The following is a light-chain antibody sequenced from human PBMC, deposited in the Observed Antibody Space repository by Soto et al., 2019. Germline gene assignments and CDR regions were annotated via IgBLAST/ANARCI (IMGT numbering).Light chain of an antibody. J-gene: IGLJ3*02. Sequence: QSVLTQPPSVSGAPGQTITISCTGSSSNIGAGYDVHWYQQLPGRAPKLLIYGNNNRPSGVPDRFSGSKSGTSASLAITGLRAEDEADYYCQSYDNILSGPLFGGGTKVTVL. V-gene: IGLV1-40*01. CDR1: SSNIGAGYD. CDR3: QSYDNILSGPL. CDR2: GNN.